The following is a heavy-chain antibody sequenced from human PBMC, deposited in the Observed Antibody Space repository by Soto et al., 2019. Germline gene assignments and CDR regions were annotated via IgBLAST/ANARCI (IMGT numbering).Heavy chain of an antibody. D-gene: IGHD1-26*01. CDR2: ISHHGIRT. V-gene: IGHV3-30*18. CDR1: RFKFGDYG. J-gene: IGHJ4*02. CDR3: AKDWVGGSNNYQLDY. Sequence: PGGPLRLSWAAARFKFGDYGMHWVSTDQGKGLQWLATISHHGIRTHYADSVMGRFTISRDNFKKVVYLHLSGLRVEDTAIYYCAKDWVGGSNNYQLDYWGQGTAVTVSS.